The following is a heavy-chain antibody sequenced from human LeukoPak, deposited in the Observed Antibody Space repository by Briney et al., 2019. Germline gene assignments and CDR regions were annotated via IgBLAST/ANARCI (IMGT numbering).Heavy chain of an antibody. J-gene: IGHJ4*02. CDR3: AIIAVAGLENTFDY. CDR1: GFTFSSYG. V-gene: IGHV3-33*01. Sequence: GGSLRLSCAASGFTFSSYGMHWVRQAPGKGLEWVAVIWYDGSNKYYADSVKGRFTISRDNSKNTLYLQMNSLRAEDTAVYYCAIIAVAGLENTFDYWGQGTLVTVSS. CDR2: IWYDGSNK. D-gene: IGHD6-19*01.